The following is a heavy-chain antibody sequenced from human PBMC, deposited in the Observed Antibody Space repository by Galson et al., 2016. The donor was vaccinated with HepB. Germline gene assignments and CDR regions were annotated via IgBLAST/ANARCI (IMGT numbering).Heavy chain of an antibody. Sequence: SLRLSCAASGFAFSSYGMNWVRQAPGKGLEWVSSLSGTTNYVFYADSVKGRFTISRDNAKNSVYLQMNSLTAEDTAFYYCVRGVFDSWGQGTLVTVSS. CDR2: LSGTTNYV. CDR3: VRGVFDS. V-gene: IGHV3-21*01. CDR1: GFAFSSYG. J-gene: IGHJ4*02.